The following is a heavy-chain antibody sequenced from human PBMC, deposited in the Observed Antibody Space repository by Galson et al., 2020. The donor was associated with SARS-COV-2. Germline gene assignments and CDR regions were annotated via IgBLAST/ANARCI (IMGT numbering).Heavy chain of an antibody. CDR1: GFLFSDYD. J-gene: IGHJ4*02. Sequence: GESLKISCAASGFLFSDYDMNWVRQAPGKGLEWVSFITKSSSTIYYADSVRGRFTISRDNAKSSLYLQMNGLRAEDTAVYYCVRDRHGGAFDGWGQGTLVTVSS. CDR3: VRDRHGGAFDG. D-gene: IGHD2-15*01. CDR2: ITKSSSTI. V-gene: IGHV3-48*01.